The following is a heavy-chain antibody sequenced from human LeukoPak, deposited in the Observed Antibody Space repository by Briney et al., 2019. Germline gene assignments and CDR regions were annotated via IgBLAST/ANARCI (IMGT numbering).Heavy chain of an antibody. V-gene: IGHV3-30*02. J-gene: IGHJ4*02. D-gene: IGHD6-13*01. CDR3: AREDIGIAAADYFDY. CDR1: GFTFSSYG. CDR2: IRYDGSNK. Sequence: GSLRLSCAASGFTFSSYGMHWVRQAPGKGLEWVAFIRYDGSNKYYADSVKGRFTISRDNSKNTLYLQMNSLRAEDTAVYYCAREDIGIAAADYFDYWGQGTLVTVSS.